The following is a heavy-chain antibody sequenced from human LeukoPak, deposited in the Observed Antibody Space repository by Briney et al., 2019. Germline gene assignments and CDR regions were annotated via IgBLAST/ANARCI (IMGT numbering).Heavy chain of an antibody. V-gene: IGHV3-23*01. D-gene: IGHD5-24*01. CDR1: GFTLSSYG. CDR3: ARVGEWRWLQLDY. J-gene: IGHJ4*02. Sequence: RPGGSLRLSCAASGFTLSSYGMSWVRQAPGKGLEWVSAISGSGGSTYYADSVKGRFTISRDNAKNSLYLQMNSLRAEDTAVYYCARVGEWRWLQLDYWGQGTLVTVSS. CDR2: ISGSGGST.